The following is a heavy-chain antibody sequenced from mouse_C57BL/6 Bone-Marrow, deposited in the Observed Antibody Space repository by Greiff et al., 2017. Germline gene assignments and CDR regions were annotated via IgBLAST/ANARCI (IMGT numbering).Heavy chain of an antibody. CDR2: IYPGSGST. J-gene: IGHJ1*03. CDR3: ARPYSSNFWYFDV. V-gene: IGHV1-55*01. D-gene: IGHD2-5*01. CDR1: GYTFTSYW. Sequence: QVQLQQPGAALVKPGASVTMSCKASGYTFTSYWITWVKQRPGQGLEWSGDIYPGSGSTNYNEKFKSKATLTVDTSSSTAYMQLSSLTSEDSAVYYCARPYSSNFWYFDVWGKGTTVSVSS.